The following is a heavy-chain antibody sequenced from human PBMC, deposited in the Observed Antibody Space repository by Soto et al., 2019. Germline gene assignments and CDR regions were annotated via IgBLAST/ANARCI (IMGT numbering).Heavy chain of an antibody. CDR1: GASISSADYS. CDR2: IHHGATT. D-gene: IGHD3-22*01. V-gene: IGHV4-30-2*01. CDR3: ARVIAMFAAPYFDY. Sequence: QLQLQESGSGLVKPSETLSLTCGVSGASISSADYSWSWIRQAPGTGLEWIGYIHHGATTYYNPSLKSRVTISVDRSQDQFSLKLSSVTAAGTAIYFWARVIAMFAAPYFDYWGHGALVTVSS. J-gene: IGHJ4*01.